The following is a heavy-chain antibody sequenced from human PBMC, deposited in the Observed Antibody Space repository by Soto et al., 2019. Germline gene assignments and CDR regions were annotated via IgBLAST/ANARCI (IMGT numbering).Heavy chain of an antibody. CDR2: ISGSGGST. J-gene: IGHJ6*03. CDR1: GFTFSSYA. V-gene: IGHV3-23*01. D-gene: IGHD4-17*01. Sequence: GGSLRLSCAASGFTFSSYAMSWVRQAPGKGLEWVSAISGSGGSTYYADSVKGRFTISRDNSKNTLYRQMNSLRAEDTAVYYCAKGSYGDYHYYYYMDVWGKGTTVTVSS. CDR3: AKGSYGDYHYYYYMDV.